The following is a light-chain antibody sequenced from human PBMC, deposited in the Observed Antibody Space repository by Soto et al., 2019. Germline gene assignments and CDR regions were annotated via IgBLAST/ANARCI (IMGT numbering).Light chain of an antibody. CDR3: QQYAGPPTT. Sequence: EIVLTQSPGTLSLSPGERSTLSFMSSQSVSSGYLAWYQQKPGQAPRLLIYGASSRATGIPDRFSGSGSGTDFTLTISRLEPEDFAVYFCQQYAGPPTTFGQGARLEI. CDR2: GAS. J-gene: IGKJ5*01. V-gene: IGKV3-20*01. CDR1: QSVSSGY.